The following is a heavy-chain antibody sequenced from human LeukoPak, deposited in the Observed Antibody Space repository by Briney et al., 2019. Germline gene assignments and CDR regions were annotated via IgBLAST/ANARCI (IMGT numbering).Heavy chain of an antibody. Sequence: PGGSLRLSCAASGFTFSSYSVNWVRQAPGKGLEWVSSISSSSSYIYYADSVKGRFTISRDNAKNSLYLQMNSLRAEDTAVYYCARERPSIVVVVAATLDYWGQGTLVTVSS. CDR2: ISSSSSYI. CDR3: ARERPSIVVVVAATLDY. CDR1: GFTFSSYS. J-gene: IGHJ4*02. V-gene: IGHV3-21*01. D-gene: IGHD2-15*01.